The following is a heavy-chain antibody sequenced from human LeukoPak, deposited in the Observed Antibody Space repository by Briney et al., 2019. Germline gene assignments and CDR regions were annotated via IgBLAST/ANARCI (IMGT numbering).Heavy chain of an antibody. V-gene: IGHV1-69*13. D-gene: IGHD6-13*01. Sequence: SAKVSRKASGGTFSSYAISRVRQAPGQRLEWMGGISPNFGTANYEQKFQGRVTITADETTSTAYMELISLRSEDTAVYYCARGRGPIAAAGPNWFDPWGQGTLVTVSS. CDR1: GGTFSSYA. CDR3: ARGRGPIAAAGPNWFDP. J-gene: IGHJ5*02. CDR2: ISPNFGTA.